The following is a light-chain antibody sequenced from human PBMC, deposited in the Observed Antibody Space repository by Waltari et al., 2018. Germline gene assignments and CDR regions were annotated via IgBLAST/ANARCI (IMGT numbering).Light chain of an antibody. Sequence: YALTHPPSVSVSQGQPARLTAPGDALPRQYAYWYQQKPGPAPVWLLFKDGERPSGIPERFAGSNSGTTVTWTISEVQAEDGSDYYCQAADKSGAYRVFGGGTKLTVL. V-gene: IGLV3-25*03. J-gene: IGLJ3*02. CDR2: KDG. CDR3: QAADKSGAYRV. CDR1: ALPRQY.